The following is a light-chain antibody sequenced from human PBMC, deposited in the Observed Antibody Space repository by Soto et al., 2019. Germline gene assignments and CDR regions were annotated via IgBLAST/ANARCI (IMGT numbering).Light chain of an antibody. Sequence: EIVMTQSPATLSVSPGERATLSCRASQSVSYNLAWYQHKPGQAPRLLIYGPSTRATGIPARFSGSGSGTEFTLTISSLQPEDFATYYCQQVSGYPLNFGGGTKVDI. V-gene: IGKV3-15*01. CDR2: GPS. CDR1: QSVSYN. J-gene: IGKJ4*01. CDR3: QQVSGYPLN.